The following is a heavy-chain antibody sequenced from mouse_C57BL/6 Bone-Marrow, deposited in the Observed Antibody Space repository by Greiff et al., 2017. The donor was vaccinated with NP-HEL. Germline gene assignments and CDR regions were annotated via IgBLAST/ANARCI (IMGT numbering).Heavy chain of an antibody. CDR2: INPDSSTI. D-gene: IGHD2-4*01. CDR3: ARYYDYDGYYFDY. V-gene: IGHV4-1*01. Sequence: EVKLLQSGGGLVQPGGSLKLSCAASGIDFSRYWMSWVRRAPGKGLEWIGEINPDSSTINYAPSLKDKFIISRDNAKNTLYLQMSKVRSEATALYYCARYYDYDGYYFDYWGQGTTLTVSS. J-gene: IGHJ2*01. CDR1: GIDFSRYW.